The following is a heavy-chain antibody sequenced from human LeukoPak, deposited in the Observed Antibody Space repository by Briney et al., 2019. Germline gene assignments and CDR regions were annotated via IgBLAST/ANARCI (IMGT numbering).Heavy chain of an antibody. CDR1: GGSISSSSYY. V-gene: IGHV4-39*01. CDR3: ARLNSNGHFDY. D-gene: IGHD6-19*01. Sequence: PSETLSLTCTVSGGSISSSSYYWGWIRQPPGKGLEWIGSIYYSGSTYYNPSLKSRVTISVDTSKNQFPLKLSSVTAADTAVYYCARLNSNGHFDYWGQGTLVTVSS. J-gene: IGHJ4*02. CDR2: IYYSGST.